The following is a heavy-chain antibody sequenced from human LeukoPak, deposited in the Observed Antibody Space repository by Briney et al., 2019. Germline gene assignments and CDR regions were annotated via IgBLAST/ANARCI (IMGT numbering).Heavy chain of an antibody. Sequence: GGSLRLSCAASGFTFSSYGMSWVRQAPGKGLEWVSAISGSGGSTYYADSVKGRFTVSRDNSKNTLYLQINSLRDEDTAVYYCAKDDAWLQYNDWGQGTLVTVSS. D-gene: IGHD5-24*01. V-gene: IGHV3-23*01. CDR2: ISGSGGST. CDR3: AKDDAWLQYND. CDR1: GFTFSSYG. J-gene: IGHJ4*02.